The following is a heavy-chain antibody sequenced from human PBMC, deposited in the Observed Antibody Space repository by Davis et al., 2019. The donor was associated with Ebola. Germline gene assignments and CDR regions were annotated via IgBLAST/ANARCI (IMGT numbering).Heavy chain of an antibody. J-gene: IGHJ5*02. Sequence: SGPTLVKPTQTLTLTCTFSGFSISTSGVGVGWIRQPPGKALEWLALIYWDEDKRYSPSLHSRLTITKDTSKNQVVLTMTNIDPVDTATYYCAHRAVAGSLDPWGQGTLVTVSS. CDR1: GFSISTSGVG. CDR2: IYWDEDK. V-gene: IGHV2-5*02. D-gene: IGHD6-19*01. CDR3: AHRAVAGSLDP.